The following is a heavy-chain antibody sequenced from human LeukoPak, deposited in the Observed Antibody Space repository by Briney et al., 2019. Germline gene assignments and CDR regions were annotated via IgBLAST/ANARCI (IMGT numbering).Heavy chain of an antibody. CDR3: ARGSVYYEI. CDR2: INHSGST. J-gene: IGHJ4*02. CDR1: GFTFSSYE. D-gene: IGHD3-22*01. Sequence: GSLRLSCAASGFTFSSYEMNWVRQAPGKGLEWIGEINHSGSTNYNPSLKSRVTISVDTSKNQFSLKLSSVTAADTAVYYCARGSVYYEIWGQGTLVTVSS. V-gene: IGHV4-34*01.